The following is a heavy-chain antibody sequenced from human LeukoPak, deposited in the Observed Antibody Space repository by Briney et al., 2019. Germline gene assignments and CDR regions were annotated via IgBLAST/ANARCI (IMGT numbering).Heavy chain of an antibody. CDR1: GDTLSELS. CDR2: FDPEDGET. CDR3: AAGGVYSLLDH. J-gene: IGHJ4*02. D-gene: IGHD5/OR15-5a*01. Sequence: ASVRVSCKVSGDTLSELSMHWVRQAPGKGLEWMGGFDPEDGETIYAQKFQGRFTMTEDTSTDTVYMELRSLRSDDTAVYYCAAGGVYSLLDHWGQGTQVTVSS. V-gene: IGHV1-24*01.